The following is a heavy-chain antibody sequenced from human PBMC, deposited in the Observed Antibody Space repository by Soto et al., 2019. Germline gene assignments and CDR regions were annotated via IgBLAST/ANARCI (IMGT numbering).Heavy chain of an antibody. J-gene: IGHJ4*02. CDR3: ARNAAYNQDC. V-gene: IGHV4-4*02. D-gene: IGHD1-1*01. Sequence: QVQLQESGPGLVRPSGTLSLTCAVSGGSVSSGHWWSWVRQPPGKGLEWIGEIHHSGGTNYNPSLKXQVHIXXDNSNNQFSLSLTSVTAADTAVYYCARNAAYNQDCWGQGTLVTVSS. CDR1: GGSVSSGHW. CDR2: IHHSGGT.